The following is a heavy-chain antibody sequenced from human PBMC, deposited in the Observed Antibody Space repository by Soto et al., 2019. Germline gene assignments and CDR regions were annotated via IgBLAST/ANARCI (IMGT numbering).Heavy chain of an antibody. J-gene: IGHJ4*02. V-gene: IGHV4-4*07. CDR3: AREGSYSAYNFAHGIQLWSFDF. D-gene: IGHD5-12*01. CDR1: GGSINTFY. CDR2: IFSSGST. Sequence: PSETLSLTCTVSGGSINTFYRSWVRQPAGKGLEWIGRIFSSGSTSFNPSLESRVAMSVDTSKNHFPLNLSSVTAADMAVYYCAREGSYSAYNFAHGIQLWSFDFWGQGALVTVSS.